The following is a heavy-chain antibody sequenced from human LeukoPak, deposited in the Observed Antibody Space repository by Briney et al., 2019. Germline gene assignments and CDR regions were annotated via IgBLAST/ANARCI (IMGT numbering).Heavy chain of an antibody. CDR3: ARDHFGGLTVPPGVWYFDY. D-gene: IGHD3-10*01. CDR1: ARTFSSYS. V-gene: IGHV1-69*13. Sequence: SVKVSCKASARTFSSYSISFLRQAPGQGLDWMGQLIPIFGTANYAQKFQGRVTITADESTSTAYMELSRLRSEDTAVYYCARDHFGGLTVPPGVWYFDYWGQGTLVTVSS. J-gene: IGHJ4*02. CDR2: LIPIFGTA.